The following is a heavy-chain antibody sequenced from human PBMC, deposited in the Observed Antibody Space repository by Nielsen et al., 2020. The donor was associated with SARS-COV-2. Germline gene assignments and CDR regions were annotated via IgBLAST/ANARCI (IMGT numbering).Heavy chain of an antibody. CDR2: IYYSGST. V-gene: IGHV4-61*08. CDR1: GGSISSGGYY. J-gene: IGHJ4*02. Sequence: GSLRLSCTVSGGSISSGGYYWSWIRQHPGKGLEWIGYIYYSGSTNYNPSLKSRVTISVDTSKNQFSLKLSSVTAADTAVYYCARGNTYYYDTPGLDYWGQGTLVTVSS. D-gene: IGHD3-22*01. CDR3: ARGNTYYYDTPGLDY.